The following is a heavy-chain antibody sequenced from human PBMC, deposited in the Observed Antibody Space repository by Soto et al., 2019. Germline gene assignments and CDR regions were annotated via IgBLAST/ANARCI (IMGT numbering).Heavy chain of an antibody. CDR1: GGSISSYY. CDR3: ARRSMVAGSPGLGIYYYGMDV. V-gene: IGHV4-59*01. J-gene: IGHJ6*02. Sequence: SETLSLTCTVSGGSISSYYWSWIRQPPGKGLEWIGYIYYSGSTNYNPSLKSRVTISVDTSKNQFSLKLSSVTAADTAVYYCARRSMVAGSPGLGIYYYGMDVWGQGTTVTVSS. D-gene: IGHD6-19*01. CDR2: IYYSGST.